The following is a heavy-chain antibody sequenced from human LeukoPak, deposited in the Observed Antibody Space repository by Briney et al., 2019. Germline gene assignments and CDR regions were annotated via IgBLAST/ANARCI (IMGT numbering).Heavy chain of an antibody. Sequence: GGSLRLSCAASGFTFSSYAMHWVRQAPGKGLEWVAVISYDGSNKYYADSVKGRFTISRDNSKNTLYLQMNSLRAEDTAVYYCARDRGRYYYGSGGYSGPDYWGQGTLVTVSS. J-gene: IGHJ4*02. CDR2: ISYDGSNK. V-gene: IGHV3-30*04. CDR1: GFTFSSYA. D-gene: IGHD3-10*01. CDR3: ARDRGRYYYGSGGYSGPDY.